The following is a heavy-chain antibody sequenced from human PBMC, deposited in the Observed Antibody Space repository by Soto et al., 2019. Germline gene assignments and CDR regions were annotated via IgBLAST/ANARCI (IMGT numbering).Heavy chain of an antibody. V-gene: IGHV1-46*01. CDR1: GYTFTSYY. CDR2: INPSGGST. CDR3: ARAGSYFSGGSCYSAADYYYYGMDV. D-gene: IGHD2-15*01. J-gene: IGHJ6*02. Sequence: EASVKVSCKASGYTFTSYYMHWVRQAPGQGLEWMGIINPSGGSTSYAQKFQGRVTMTRDTSTSTVYMELSSLRSEDTAVYYCARAGSYFSGGSCYSAADYYYYGMDVWGQGTTVTVSS.